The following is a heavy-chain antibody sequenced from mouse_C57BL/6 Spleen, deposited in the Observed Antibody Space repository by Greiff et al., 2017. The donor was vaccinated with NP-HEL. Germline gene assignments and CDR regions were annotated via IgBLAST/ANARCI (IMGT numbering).Heavy chain of an antibody. V-gene: IGHV1-42*01. Sequence: VQLQQSGPELVKPGASVKISCKASGYSFTGYYMNWVKQSPEKSLEWIGEINPSTGGTTYNQKFKAKATLTVDKSSSTAYKQLKSLTSEDSAVYYCARWRRDYDDYAMDYWGQGTSVTVSS. CDR2: INPSTGGT. J-gene: IGHJ4*01. D-gene: IGHD2-4*01. CDR1: GYSFTGYY. CDR3: ARWRRDYDDYAMDY.